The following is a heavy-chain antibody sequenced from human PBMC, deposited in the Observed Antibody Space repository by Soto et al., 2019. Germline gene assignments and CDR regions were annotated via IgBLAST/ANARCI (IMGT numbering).Heavy chain of an antibody. Sequence: SETLSLTCTVSGDSVSSSSSYWGWIRQPPGRGLECIGTIYYTGSTYYNPSLRSRVTISVDASKNQFSLKVNSVTAADTAVYYCARHDKGVTVPSDCWGQGTLVTVSS. CDR1: GDSVSSSSSY. V-gene: IGHV4-39*01. J-gene: IGHJ4*02. CDR2: IYYTGST. CDR3: ARHDKGVTVPSDC. D-gene: IGHD2-8*01.